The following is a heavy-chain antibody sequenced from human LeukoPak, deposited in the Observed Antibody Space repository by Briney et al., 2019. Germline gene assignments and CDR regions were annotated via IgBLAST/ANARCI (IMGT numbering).Heavy chain of an antibody. CDR2: ISGTSSYI. V-gene: IGHV3-21*01. Sequence: GGSLRLSCKGPRFTFSSYSMNWVRQAPGKGLEWVSSISGTSSYIFYGDSVKGRFTISRDNTKNSMYLQMNSLRAEDTAVYYCARDTGYYDSSGYYGTNLDYWGQGTLVIVSS. CDR1: RFTFSSYS. CDR3: ARDTGYYDSSGYYGTNLDY. D-gene: IGHD3-22*01. J-gene: IGHJ4*02.